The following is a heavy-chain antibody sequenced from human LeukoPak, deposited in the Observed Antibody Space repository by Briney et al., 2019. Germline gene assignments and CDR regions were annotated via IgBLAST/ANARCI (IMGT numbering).Heavy chain of an antibody. V-gene: IGHV3-9*01. CDR2: IWWNNITV. Sequence: PGGSLRLSCAVSGFTFDNYAMLWVRHATGGGLEGVGSIWWNNITVVYWDSVGGGLNIPREYPENSLYARVKRVRAEDGPVFSFAKDSSGCVSSAGFLEFWGPGTLVTVSP. CDR1: GFTFDNYA. J-gene: IGHJ4*02. CDR3: AKDSSGCVSSAGFLEF. D-gene: IGHD6-13*01.